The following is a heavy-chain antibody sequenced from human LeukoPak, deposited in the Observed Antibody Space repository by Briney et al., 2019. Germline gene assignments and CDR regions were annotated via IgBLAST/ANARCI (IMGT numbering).Heavy chain of an antibody. J-gene: IGHJ3*02. CDR1: RGSFSGYY. CDR3: ARPVPCHYVWGSYRASDDAFDI. Sequence: SETLSLTCPVYRGSFSGYYWSWIRQPPGKGLEWIGEINHSGSTNYNPSLKSRVTISVDTSKNQFSLKLSSVTAADTAVYYCARPVPCHYVWGSYRASDDAFDIWGQGTMVTVSS. V-gene: IGHV4-34*01. CDR2: INHSGST. D-gene: IGHD3-16*02.